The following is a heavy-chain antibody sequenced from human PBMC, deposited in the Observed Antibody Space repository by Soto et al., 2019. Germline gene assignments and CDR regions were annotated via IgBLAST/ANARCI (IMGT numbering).Heavy chain of an antibody. Sequence: QVQLVQSGAEVKKPGSSVKVSCKASGGTFSSYTISWVRQAPGQGLEWMGRIIPILGIANYAQKFQGRVTITADKSTSTAYMELSSLRSEDTAVYYCARDRGVVVPAATRDWGQGTLVTVSS. CDR1: GGTFSSYT. CDR3: ARDRGVVVPAATRD. J-gene: IGHJ4*02. V-gene: IGHV1-69*08. CDR2: IIPILGIA. D-gene: IGHD2-2*01.